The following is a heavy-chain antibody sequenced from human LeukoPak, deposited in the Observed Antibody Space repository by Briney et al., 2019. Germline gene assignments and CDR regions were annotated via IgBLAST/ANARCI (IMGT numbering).Heavy chain of an antibody. V-gene: IGHV4-39*01. CDR1: GGSISSSSYF. CDR3: VFGANSYFNY. J-gene: IGHJ4*02. D-gene: IGHD4/OR15-4a*01. CDR2: IYYSGST. Sequence: KASETLSLTCTVSGGSISSSSYFWGWIRQPPGKGLEWIGSIYYSGSTYYNPSLKSRVTISVDTSKNQFSLKLSSVTAADTAIYYCVFGANSYFNYWGQGTLVTVSS.